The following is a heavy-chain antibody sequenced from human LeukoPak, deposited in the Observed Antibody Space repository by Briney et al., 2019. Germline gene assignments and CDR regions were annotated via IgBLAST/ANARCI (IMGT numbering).Heavy chain of an antibody. CDR1: GFGFSTYA. CDR3: AKISGPRNAFYDY. CDR2: TDGSGRSI. J-gene: IGHJ4*02. V-gene: IGHV3-23*01. Sequence: GGPLRLSCVASGFGFSTYAMTWVRQAPGRGLEWVSATDGSGRSIYSRRSVQGRFTNSRDNSKNTLFLQMNSLTAENSAVYYCAKISGPRNAFYDYWGQGVLGSVSS. D-gene: IGHD1-1*01.